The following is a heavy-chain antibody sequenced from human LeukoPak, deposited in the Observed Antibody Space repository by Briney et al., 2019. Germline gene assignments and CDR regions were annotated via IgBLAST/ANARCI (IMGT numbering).Heavy chain of an antibody. CDR3: ARLPTVTPEATLFDQ. V-gene: IGHV5-51*01. CDR1: GYRFTSYW. D-gene: IGHD4-17*01. Sequence: KRGESLKISCTGSGYRFTSYWIGWVRQMPGKGLEWMGIIYPGDSDTRYSPSFQGQVTISADKSISPAFLQWSSLKASDTAMYYCARLPTVTPEATLFDQWGQGTLVTVSS. J-gene: IGHJ4*02. CDR2: IYPGDSDT.